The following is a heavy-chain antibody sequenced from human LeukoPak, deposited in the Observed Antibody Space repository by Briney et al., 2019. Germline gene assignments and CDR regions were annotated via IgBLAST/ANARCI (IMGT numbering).Heavy chain of an antibody. CDR2: INHSGNT. V-gene: IGHV4-34*01. Sequence: SETLSLTCAVYGGSFNGYYWTWIRQPPGKGLEWIGEINHSGNTNYNPSLKRRVTISVDTSKNQFSLKLTSVTAADTAVYYCARDAPGDYGAFDIWGQGTMVTVSS. D-gene: IGHD4/OR15-4a*01. CDR3: ARDAPGDYGAFDI. CDR1: GGSFNGYY. J-gene: IGHJ3*02.